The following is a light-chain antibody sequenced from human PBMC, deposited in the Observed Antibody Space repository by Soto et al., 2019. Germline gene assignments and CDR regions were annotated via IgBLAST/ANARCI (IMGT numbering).Light chain of an antibody. CDR3: QQYNAYPLT. V-gene: IGKV1-16*01. CDR1: QGFRHQ. J-gene: IGKJ4*01. CDR2: ASS. Sequence: DIEVTQSPSSLSASVGDRITITCQTSQGFRHQLAWYQLKPGKAPKSLIYASSSLHSGVPSRFSGSASERDFTLIISSLQPEDFATYYYQQYNAYPLTFGGGTKVEI.